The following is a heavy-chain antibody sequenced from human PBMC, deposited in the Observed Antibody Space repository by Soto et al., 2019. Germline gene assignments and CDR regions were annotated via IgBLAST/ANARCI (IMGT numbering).Heavy chain of an antibody. J-gene: IGHJ6*02. CDR2: IYYSGST. CDR1: GGSISSY. CDR3: ASSNIAAAGFYYYGMDV. V-gene: IGHV4-59*01. Sequence: SETLSLTCTVSGGSISSYWSWIRQPPGKGLEWIGYIYYSGSTNYNPSLKSRVTISVDTSKNQFSLKLSSVTAADTAVYYCASSNIAAAGFYYYGMDVWGRGTTVTVSS. D-gene: IGHD6-13*01.